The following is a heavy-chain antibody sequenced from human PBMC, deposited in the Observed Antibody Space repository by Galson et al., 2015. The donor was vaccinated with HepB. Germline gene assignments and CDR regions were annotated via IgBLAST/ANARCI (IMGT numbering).Heavy chain of an antibody. CDR2: IKHGGSEK. CDR1: RFPFGNYW. V-gene: IGHV3-7*03. D-gene: IGHD3-9*01. CDR3: ARSSLRYFDWVSLGGWTDSFDS. Sequence: SLRLSCAGSRFPFGNYWMTWIRQAPGKGLEWVANIKHGGSEKYYVGSVTGRFTISRDNTKKSLFLHMNSLRAEDTAVYYCARSSLRYFDWVSLGGWTDSFDSWGQGTLVTVSS. J-gene: IGHJ4*02.